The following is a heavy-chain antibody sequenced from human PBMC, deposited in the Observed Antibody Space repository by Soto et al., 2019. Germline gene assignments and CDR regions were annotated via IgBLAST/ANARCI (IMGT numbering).Heavy chain of an antibody. D-gene: IGHD5-18*01. V-gene: IGHV1-2*04. J-gene: IGHJ4*02. CDR1: GYTFTGYY. CDR3: ATMGTPATGLYYFDY. CDR2: INPNSGGT. Sequence: ASVKVSCKASGYTFTGYYMHWVRQAPGQGLEWMGWINPNSGGTNYAQKFQGWVTMTRDTSISTAYMELSRLRSDDTAVYYCATMGTPATGLYYFDYWGQGTLVTVPQ.